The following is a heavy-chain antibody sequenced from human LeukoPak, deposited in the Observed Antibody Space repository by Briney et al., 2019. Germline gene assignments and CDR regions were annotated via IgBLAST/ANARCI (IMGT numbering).Heavy chain of an antibody. Sequence: ASVKVSCKASGYTFTGYYMHWVRQAPGQGLEWMGWINPNSGGANYAQKFQGRVTMTRDTSISTAYMELSRLRSEDTAVYYCARGPRTTLVRGGQWYYYMDVWGKGTTVTISS. CDR1: GYTFTGYY. CDR3: ARGPRTTLVRGGQWYYYMDV. D-gene: IGHD3-10*01. V-gene: IGHV1-2*02. CDR2: INPNSGGA. J-gene: IGHJ6*03.